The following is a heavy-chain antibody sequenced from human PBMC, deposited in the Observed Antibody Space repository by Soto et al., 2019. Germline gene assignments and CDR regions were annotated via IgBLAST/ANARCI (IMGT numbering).Heavy chain of an antibody. V-gene: IGHV3-30-3*01. Sequence: GGSLRLSCAASGFTFSSYAMHWVRQAPGKGLEWVAVISYDGSNKYYADSVKGRFTISRDNSKNTLYLQMNSLRAEDTAVYYCAKDGGGYNWNYRRFYYYYYGMDVWGQGTTVTVSS. CDR1: GFTFSSYA. D-gene: IGHD1-7*01. CDR3: AKDGGGYNWNYRRFYYYYYGMDV. CDR2: ISYDGSNK. J-gene: IGHJ6*02.